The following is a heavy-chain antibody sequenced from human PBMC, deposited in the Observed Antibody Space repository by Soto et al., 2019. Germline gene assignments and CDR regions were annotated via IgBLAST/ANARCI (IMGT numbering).Heavy chain of an antibody. J-gene: IGHJ4*02. V-gene: IGHV3-72*01. D-gene: IGHD4-17*01. Sequence: EVQLVESGGGLVQPGGSLRLSCAASGFTLSDHYMDWVRQAPGKGLEWVGRTRNKANSYTTEYAASVKGRFTISRDDSKNSLYLQMNSLKTEDTAVYYCARYDYGDLDYWGQGTLVTVSS. CDR1: GFTLSDHY. CDR2: TRNKANSYTT. CDR3: ARYDYGDLDY.